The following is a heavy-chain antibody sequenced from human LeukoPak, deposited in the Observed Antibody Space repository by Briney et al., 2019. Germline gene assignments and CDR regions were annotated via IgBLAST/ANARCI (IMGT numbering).Heavy chain of an antibody. D-gene: IGHD1/OR15-1a*01. V-gene: IGHV4-34*01. Sequence: SETLSLTCAVYGGSFSGYYWSWIRQPPGKGLEWIGEINHSGSTDYNPSLKSRVTISVDTSKNQFSLKLSSVTAADTAVYYCARIRTPYFLGGMDVWGQGTTVTVSS. CDR3: ARIRTPYFLGGMDV. CDR2: INHSGST. CDR1: GGSFSGYY. J-gene: IGHJ6*02.